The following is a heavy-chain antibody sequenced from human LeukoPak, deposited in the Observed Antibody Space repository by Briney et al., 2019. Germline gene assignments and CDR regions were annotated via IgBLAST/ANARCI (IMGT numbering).Heavy chain of an antibody. Sequence: PGGSLRLSCAASAFTFSSYGMHWVRQAPGKGLEWVAVIWYDGSYKYYADPVKGRFTISRDNSKNTLYLQMNSLRAEDTAVYTCARDFCSGGSCYYFDYWGQGTLVTVSS. CDR1: AFTFSSYG. CDR2: IWYDGSYK. CDR3: ARDFCSGGSCYYFDY. D-gene: IGHD2-15*01. J-gene: IGHJ4*02. V-gene: IGHV3-33*01.